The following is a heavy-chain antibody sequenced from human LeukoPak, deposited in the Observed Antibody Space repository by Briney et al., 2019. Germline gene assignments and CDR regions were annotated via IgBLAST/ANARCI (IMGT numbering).Heavy chain of an antibody. V-gene: IGHV4-30-4*01. J-gene: IGHJ2*01. CDR3: ARGGRRYFGL. Sequence: SETLSLTCTLSGGSISRGDYLCRWIPQPPGEGLEWIWYIYDSGHAYSNPSLKSRVTISMDTSKNQFSLKLTAVTAADTAVYFCARGGRRYFGLWGRGTLVTVSS. CDR2: IYDSGHA. CDR1: GGSISRGDYL. D-gene: IGHD3-16*01.